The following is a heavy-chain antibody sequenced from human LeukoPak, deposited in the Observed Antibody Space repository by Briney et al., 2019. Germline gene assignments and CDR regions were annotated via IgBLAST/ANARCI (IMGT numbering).Heavy chain of an antibody. Sequence: GGSLRLSCAASGFTFDDYAMHWVRQAPGKGLEWVSGISWNSGSIGYADSVKDRFTISRDNAKNSLYLQMNSLRAEDTALYYCAKDAYYDFWSGYIHDWGQGTLVTVSS. CDR1: GFTFDDYA. D-gene: IGHD3-3*01. CDR2: ISWNSGSI. V-gene: IGHV3-9*01. J-gene: IGHJ4*02. CDR3: AKDAYYDFWSGYIHD.